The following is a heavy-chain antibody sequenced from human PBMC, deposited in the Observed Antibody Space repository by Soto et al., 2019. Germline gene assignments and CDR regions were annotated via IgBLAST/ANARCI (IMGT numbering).Heavy chain of an antibody. J-gene: IGHJ5*02. V-gene: IGHV4-4*02. Sequence: SETLSLTCTVSGGSIRSSHWWSWVRQPPGKGLERIGEIYHSGSTNLDPSFKSRVTLSVDKSKNQFSLKLTSVTAADTAVYYCARDKATVGGYNLYDPWGQGILVTV. D-gene: IGHD3-16*01. CDR2: IYHSGST. CDR3: ARDKATVGGYNLYDP. CDR1: GGSIRSSHW.